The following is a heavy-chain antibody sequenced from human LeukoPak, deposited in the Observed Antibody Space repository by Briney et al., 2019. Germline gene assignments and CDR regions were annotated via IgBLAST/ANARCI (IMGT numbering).Heavy chain of an antibody. D-gene: IGHD4-17*01. CDR2: IKQDGSEK. J-gene: IGHJ4*02. CDR1: GFTLNNYL. CDR3: ARGNDYGDYVGIYFDY. V-gene: IGHV3-7*01. Sequence: PGGSLRLSCAASGFTLNNYLMSWVRQAPGKGLEWMANIKQDGSEKYYVDSVKGRFTISRDNAKNSFYLQMNSLRAEDTAVYHCARGNDYGDYVGIYFDYWGQGTLVTVSS.